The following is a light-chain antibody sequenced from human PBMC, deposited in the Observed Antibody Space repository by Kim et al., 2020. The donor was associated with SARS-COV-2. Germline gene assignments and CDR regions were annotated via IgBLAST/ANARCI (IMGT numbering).Light chain of an antibody. V-gene: IGLV3-19*01. Sequence: ALGHTLRITSKADSLRGHYPSWYQQKPGQAPILVICGQNNRPSGIPDRFSGSISGNTASLTITGAQAEDEADYYCNCRDSSDNQWVFGGGTKVTVL. CDR2: GQN. CDR1: SLRGHY. CDR3: NCRDSSDNQWV. J-gene: IGLJ3*02.